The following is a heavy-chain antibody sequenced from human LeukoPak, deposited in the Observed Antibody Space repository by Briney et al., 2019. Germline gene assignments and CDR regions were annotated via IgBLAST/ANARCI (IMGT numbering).Heavy chain of an antibody. CDR2: IYYSGST. CDR1: GGSISSGGYY. J-gene: IGHJ4*02. V-gene: IGHV4-31*03. Sequence: PSQTLSLTCTVSGGSISSGGYYWSWIRQHPGKGLEWIGYIYYSGSTYYNPSLKSRVTISVDTSKNQFSLKLSSVTAADTAVYYCARRDFWSGYSDYWGQGTLVTVSS. CDR3: ARRDFWSGYSDY. D-gene: IGHD3-3*01.